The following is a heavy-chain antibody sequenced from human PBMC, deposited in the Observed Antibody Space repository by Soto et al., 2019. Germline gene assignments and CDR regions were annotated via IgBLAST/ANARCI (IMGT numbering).Heavy chain of an antibody. CDR3: ARDLVSRPYYYYGMDV. Sequence: GGSLRLSCAASGFTFSSYAMHWVRQAPGKGLEWVAVISYDGSNKYYADSVKGRFTISRDNSKNTLYLQTNSLRAEDTAVYYCARDLVSRPYYYYGMDVWGQGTTVTVSS. D-gene: IGHD3-9*01. CDR1: GFTFSSYA. J-gene: IGHJ6*02. V-gene: IGHV3-30-3*01. CDR2: ISYDGSNK.